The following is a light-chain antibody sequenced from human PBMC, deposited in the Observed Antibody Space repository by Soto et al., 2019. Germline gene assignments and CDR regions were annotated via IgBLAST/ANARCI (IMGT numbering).Light chain of an antibody. J-gene: IGKJ3*01. V-gene: IGKV3-15*01. Sequence: EIVMTQSPATLSVSPGERATLSCRASQSVGSSLAWYQQKPGQAPRLLIYDASTRATGIPARFSGSGSGTDFTLTISSLQSEDFAVYYCQQYDNWPPFTFGPGTKVDIK. CDR2: DAS. CDR3: QQYDNWPPFT. CDR1: QSVGSS.